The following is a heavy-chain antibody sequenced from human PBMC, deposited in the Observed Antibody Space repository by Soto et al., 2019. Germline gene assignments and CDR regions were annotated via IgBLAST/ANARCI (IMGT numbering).Heavy chain of an antibody. CDR3: EKEDGAFRGVIGSGMDV. J-gene: IGHJ6*02. Sequence: GGSLRLSCAASGFTFDDYSMHWVRQAPGKGLEWVSGISWNSGSIGYADSVKGRFTISRDNAKNSLYLQMNSLRAEDTALYYCEKEDGAFRGVIGSGMDVGGQETKVTVSS. V-gene: IGHV3-9*01. CDR1: GFTFDDYS. CDR2: ISWNSGSI. D-gene: IGHD3-10*01.